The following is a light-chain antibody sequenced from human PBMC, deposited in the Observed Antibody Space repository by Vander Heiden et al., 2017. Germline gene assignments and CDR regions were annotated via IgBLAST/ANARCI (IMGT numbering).Light chain of an antibody. CDR1: QGISSY. CDR2: AAS. J-gene: IGKJ4*01. V-gene: IGKV1-9*01. CDR3: QQLNSYSLT. Sequence: DIQLTQSPSFLSASVGDRVTITCRASQGISSYLAWYQQKPGKAPKLLIYAASTLQSGVPSRFSGSGSGTEFTLTISSLQPEDFATYYCQQLNSYSLTFGGGTTVEIK.